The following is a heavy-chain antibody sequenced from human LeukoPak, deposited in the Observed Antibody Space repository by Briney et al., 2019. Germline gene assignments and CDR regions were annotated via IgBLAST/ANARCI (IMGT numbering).Heavy chain of an antibody. CDR1: GFTFSSYE. CDR2: ISSGGNTV. D-gene: IGHD6-19*01. Sequence: GGSLRLSCAASGFTFSSYEMNWVRQAPGKGLEWVSYISSGGNTVHYADSVKGRFTISRDNTKNSLYLQMNSLRAEDTAVYYCARVPGSSGWNYYFDYWGQGTLVTVSS. V-gene: IGHV3-48*03. CDR3: ARVPGSSGWNYYFDY. J-gene: IGHJ4*02.